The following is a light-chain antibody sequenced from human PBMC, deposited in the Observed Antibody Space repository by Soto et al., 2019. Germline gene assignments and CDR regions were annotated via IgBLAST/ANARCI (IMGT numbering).Light chain of an antibody. J-gene: IGKJ2*01. CDR3: QQSYSTPYT. CDR1: QTTSRY. V-gene: IGKV1-39*01. Sequence: DIQMTQSPSSLSASVGDRVAITCRASQTTSRYLNWYQQKPGKAPKLLIYAASRLQSGVPSRISGSGSGTDFTLTISSLQPEDSATYYCQQSYSTPYTFGQGTKVEIK. CDR2: AAS.